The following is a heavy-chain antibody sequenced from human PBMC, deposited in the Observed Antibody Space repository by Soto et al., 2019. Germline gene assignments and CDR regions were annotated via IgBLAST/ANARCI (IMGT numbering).Heavy chain of an antibody. Sequence: PGGSLRLSCAASGFTFSSYAMSWVRQAPGKGLEWVSAISGSGGSTYYADSVKGRFTISRDNSKNTLYLQMNSLRAEDTAVYYCAKKFWPRVIVVVPAAHDYWGQGTLVTVSS. V-gene: IGHV3-23*01. D-gene: IGHD2-2*01. CDR3: AKKFWPRVIVVVPAAHDY. CDR1: GFTFSSYA. CDR2: ISGSGGST. J-gene: IGHJ4*02.